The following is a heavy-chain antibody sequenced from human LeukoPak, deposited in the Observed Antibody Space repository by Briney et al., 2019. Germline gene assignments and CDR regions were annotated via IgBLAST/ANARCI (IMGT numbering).Heavy chain of an antibody. V-gene: IGHV4-30-4*01. Sequence: KASETLSLTCTVSGGSLSSSDHYWSWIRQPPGKGLEWIAYIYYSGTTYYNPSLKSRVSISVDTSKNQFSLELSSVTAADTAVYYCARGDSSSWSFKIWGQGTLVTVSS. CDR3: ARGDSSSWSFKI. CDR1: GGSLSSSDHY. J-gene: IGHJ4*02. D-gene: IGHD6-13*01. CDR2: IYYSGTT.